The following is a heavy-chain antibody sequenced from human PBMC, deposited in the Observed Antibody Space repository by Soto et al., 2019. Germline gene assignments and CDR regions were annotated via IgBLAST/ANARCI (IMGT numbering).Heavy chain of an antibody. CDR3: ARLIDCTNGVCSYDMDV. CDR2: ISSSSSYT. Sequence: PGGSLRLSCAASGFTFSDYYMSWIRQAPGKGLEWVSYISSSSSYTNYADSVKGRFTISRDNAKNSLYLQMNSLRAEDTAVYYCARLIDCTNGVCSYDMDVWGHGTTVNVSS. D-gene: IGHD2-8*01. CDR1: GFTFSDYY. V-gene: IGHV3-11*06. J-gene: IGHJ6*02.